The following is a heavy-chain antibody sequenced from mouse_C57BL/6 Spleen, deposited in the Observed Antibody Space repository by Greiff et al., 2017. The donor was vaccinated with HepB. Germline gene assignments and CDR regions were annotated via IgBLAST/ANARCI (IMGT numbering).Heavy chain of an antibody. CDR2: IDPSDSYT. J-gene: IGHJ1*03. CDR1: GYTFTSYW. V-gene: IGHV1-59*01. Sequence: QVQLQQPGAELVRPGTSVKLSCKASGYTFTSYWMHWVKQRPGQGLEWIGVIDPSDSYTNYNQKFKGKATLTVDTSSSTAYMQLSSLTSEDSAVYYCAREGVYDGYYVRYFDVWGTGTTVTVSS. CDR3: AREGVYDGYYVRYFDV. D-gene: IGHD2-3*01.